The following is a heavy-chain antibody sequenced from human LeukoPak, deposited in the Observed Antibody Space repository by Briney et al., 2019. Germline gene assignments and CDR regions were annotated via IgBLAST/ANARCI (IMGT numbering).Heavy chain of an antibody. D-gene: IGHD3-9*01. Sequence: GGSLRLSCAASGFTVSSNYMSWVRQAPGKGLEWVSVIYSGGSTYYADSVKGRFTISRDNSKNTLYLQMNSLRAEDTAVYYCARKGYDILTGYYPDAFDIWCQGTMVTVSS. CDR2: IYSGGST. CDR3: ARKGYDILTGYYPDAFDI. CDR1: GFTVSSNY. J-gene: IGHJ3*02. V-gene: IGHV3-66*01.